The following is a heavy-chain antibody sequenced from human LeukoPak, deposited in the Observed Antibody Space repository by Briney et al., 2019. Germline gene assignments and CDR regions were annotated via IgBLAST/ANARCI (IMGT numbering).Heavy chain of an antibody. V-gene: IGHV4-4*02. CDR2: IYHDRTT. J-gene: IGHJ4*02. CDR1: GDSITAPKW. Sequence: PSETLSLTCTVSGDSITAPKWWSWIRQAPGEGLEWIGEIYHDRTTSFNPSLKSRLTISVDKSANQFFLNLNSVSATDTAVYYCVGRGLYGGTWLFEYWGRGALVTVSS. D-gene: IGHD2-8*01. CDR3: VGRGLYGGTWLFEY.